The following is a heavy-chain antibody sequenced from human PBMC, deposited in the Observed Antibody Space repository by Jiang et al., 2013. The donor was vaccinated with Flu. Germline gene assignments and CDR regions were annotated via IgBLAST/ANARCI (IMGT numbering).Heavy chain of an antibody. V-gene: IGHV3-23*01. CDR3: AKLQLLDSYYGMDV. Sequence: AASGVTFSSYAVIWVRQAPGKGLEWVSVISADGGTTYYADSVKGRFTISRDNSQNSLYLQMNRLRAEDTAIYYCAKLQLLDSYYGMDVWGHGTTVTVSS. J-gene: IGHJ6*02. CDR1: GVTFSSYA. D-gene: IGHD2-15*01. CDR2: ISADGGTT.